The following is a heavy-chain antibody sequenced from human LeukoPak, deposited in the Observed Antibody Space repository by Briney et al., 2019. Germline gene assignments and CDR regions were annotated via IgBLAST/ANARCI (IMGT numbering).Heavy chain of an antibody. J-gene: IGHJ4*02. CDR1: GGSISSYY. Sequence: SETLSLTCTVSGGSISSYYWSWIRQPPGKGLEWIGYIYYSGSTNYNPSLKSRVTISVDTSKNQFSLKLSSVTAADTAVYYCARELAATLDYWGQGTLVTVSS. CDR2: IYYSGST. D-gene: IGHD6-13*01. V-gene: IGHV4-59*01. CDR3: ARELAATLDY.